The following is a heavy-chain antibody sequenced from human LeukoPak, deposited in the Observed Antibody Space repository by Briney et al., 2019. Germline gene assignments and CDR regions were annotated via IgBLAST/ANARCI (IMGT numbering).Heavy chain of an antibody. CDR1: EFTFSSYA. CDR2: ISASGGST. V-gene: IGHV3-23*01. D-gene: IGHD3-22*01. J-gene: IGHJ4*02. Sequence: GGSLRLSCAASEFTFSSYAMSWVRQAPGKGLEWVSAISASGGSTYYADSVKGRFTISRDNSKNTLYLQMNSLRAEDTAVYYCAKGPDPSMKALDYWGQGTLVTVSS. CDR3: AKGPDPSMKALDY.